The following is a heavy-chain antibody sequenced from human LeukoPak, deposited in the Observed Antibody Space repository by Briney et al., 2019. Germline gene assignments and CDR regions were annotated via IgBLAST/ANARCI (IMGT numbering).Heavy chain of an antibody. CDR3: ARDLGPRYYDFWSGYYAGDYYYGMDV. Sequence: GGSLRLSCAASRFTFSNYAMAWVRQAPGKGLEWVSSISDAGANKYYADSVKGRFTISRDNSKNTLYLQMNSLRAEDTAVYYCARDLGPRYYDFWSGYYAGDYYYGMDVWGQGTTVTVSS. CDR1: RFTFSNYA. J-gene: IGHJ6*02. D-gene: IGHD3-3*01. V-gene: IGHV3-23*01. CDR2: ISDAGANK.